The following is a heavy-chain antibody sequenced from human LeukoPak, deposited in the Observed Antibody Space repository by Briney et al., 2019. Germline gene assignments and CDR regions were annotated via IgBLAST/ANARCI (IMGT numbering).Heavy chain of an antibody. Sequence: ASVKVSCKASGYTFTSYGISWVSQAPGQGLEWMGWISAYNGNTNYAQKLQGRVTMTTDTSTSTAYMELRSLRSDDTAVYYCARVHTDIVVVVAATHYYYGMDVWGQGTTVTVSS. CDR2: ISAYNGNT. CDR1: GYTFTSYG. J-gene: IGHJ6*02. D-gene: IGHD2-15*01. CDR3: ARVHTDIVVVVAATHYYYGMDV. V-gene: IGHV1-18*01.